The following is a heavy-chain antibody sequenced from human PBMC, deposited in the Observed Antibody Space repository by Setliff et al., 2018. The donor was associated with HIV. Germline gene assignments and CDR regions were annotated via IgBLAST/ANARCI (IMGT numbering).Heavy chain of an antibody. CDR3: ARETAYSSGWYVSRVWDY. D-gene: IGHD6-19*01. CDR2: IYYSGST. CDR1: GGSISSYY. V-gene: IGHV4-59*01. Sequence: SETLSLTCTVSGGSISSYYWSWIRQPPGKGLEWIGYIYYSGSTNYNPSLKSRVTISVDTSKNQFSLKLSSVTAADTAVYYCARETAYSSGWYVSRVWDYWGQGTLVTVSS. J-gene: IGHJ4*02.